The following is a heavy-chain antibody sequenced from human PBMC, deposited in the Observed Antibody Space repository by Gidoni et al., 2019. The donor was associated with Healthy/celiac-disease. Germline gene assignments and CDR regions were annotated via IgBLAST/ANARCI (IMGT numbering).Heavy chain of an antibody. D-gene: IGHD3-16*02. Sequence: QLQLQESGPGLVKPSETLSLTCTVSGGSISSSSYYWGWIRQPPGKGLEWIGSIYYSGSTYYNPSLKSRVTISVDTSKNQFSLKLSSVTAADTAVYYCARDNVYDYVWGSYRHLDYWGQGTLVTVSS. CDR1: GGSISSSSYY. J-gene: IGHJ4*02. CDR2: IYYSGST. V-gene: IGHV4-39*02. CDR3: ARDNVYDYVWGSYRHLDY.